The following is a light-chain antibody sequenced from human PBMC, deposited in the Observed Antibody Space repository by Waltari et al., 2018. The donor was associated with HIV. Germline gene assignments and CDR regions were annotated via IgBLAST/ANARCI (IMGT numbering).Light chain of an antibody. CDR2: GAS. CDR1: HSISSN. CDR3: QQYSNWPPLT. J-gene: IGKJ4*01. V-gene: IGKV3-15*01. Sequence: EIVMTQSPVTLSVSLGERAALSCRASHSISSNLAWYQQKSGQAPRLLIYGASTRATDIPARFSGSGSGTEFTLTISSLQSEDFAVYFCQQYSNWPPLTFGGGTKVEIK.